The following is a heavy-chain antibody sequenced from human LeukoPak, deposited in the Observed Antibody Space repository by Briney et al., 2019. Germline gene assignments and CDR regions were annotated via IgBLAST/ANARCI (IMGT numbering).Heavy chain of an antibody. CDR3: AAGYFDWLLDY. J-gene: IGHJ4*02. CDR2: ISYDGSNK. CDR1: GFTFSSYA. V-gene: IGHV3-30-3*01. Sequence: QPGGSLRLSCAASGFTFSSYAMHWVRQAPGKGLEWVAVISYDGSNKYYADSVKGRFTISRDNSKNTLYLQMNSLRAEDTAVYYCAAGYFDWLLDYWGQGTLVTVSS. D-gene: IGHD3-9*01.